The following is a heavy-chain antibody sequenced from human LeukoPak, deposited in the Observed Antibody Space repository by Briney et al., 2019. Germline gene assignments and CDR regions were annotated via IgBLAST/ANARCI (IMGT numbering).Heavy chain of an antibody. Sequence: GGSLRLSCAASGFTFSTYVMTWVRQAPGKGLEWVSSISISGDATYYADSVKGRFTISRDNSKNTLYLQMNSLRGEDTAFYYCAKLVGATMTSDHWGQGTLVTVSS. J-gene: IGHJ4*02. V-gene: IGHV3-23*01. CDR3: AKLVGATMTSDH. CDR2: ISISGDAT. D-gene: IGHD1-26*01. CDR1: GFTFSTYV.